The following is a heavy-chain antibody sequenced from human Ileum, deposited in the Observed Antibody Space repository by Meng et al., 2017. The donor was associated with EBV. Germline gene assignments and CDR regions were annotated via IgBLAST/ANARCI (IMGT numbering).Heavy chain of an antibody. J-gene: IGHJ5*02. CDR1: GGSIISSKW. CDR3: ARLDSSGYYFGGWFDP. V-gene: IGHV4-4*02. D-gene: IGHD3-22*01. Sequence: QVQLRESGPRLVKPSGTVSLTCAVSGGSIISSKWWSWVRQSPGTGLEWIGEIYHHGTTNYNPSLKSRVTISVDNSKNKFFLNLTSLTAADTAVYYCARLDSSGYYFGGWFDPWGQGILVTVSS. CDR2: IYHHGTT.